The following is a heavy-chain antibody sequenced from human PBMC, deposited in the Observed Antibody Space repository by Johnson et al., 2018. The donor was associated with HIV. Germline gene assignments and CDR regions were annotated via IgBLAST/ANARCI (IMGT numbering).Heavy chain of an antibody. J-gene: IGHJ3*02. CDR3: AKVGATVITPRGEAFDI. CDR1: GLTVSSNY. Sequence: VLLVESGGGLVKPGGSLRLSCAASGLTVSSNYMSWVRQAPGGGLECVSVIYSGTNTYYADSVKGRFTISRDNSTNTLYLQMNTLRAEDTAVYYCAKVGATVITPRGEAFDIWGQGTMVTVSS. D-gene: IGHD4-23*01. V-gene: IGHV3-66*01. CDR2: IYSGTNT.